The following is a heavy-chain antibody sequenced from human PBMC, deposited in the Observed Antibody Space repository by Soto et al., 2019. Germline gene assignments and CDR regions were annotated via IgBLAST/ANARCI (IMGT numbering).Heavy chain of an antibody. CDR1: GYSFIGYY. V-gene: IGHV1-2*02. Sequence: QVPLVQSGFEVKKPGASVKVSCQASGYSFIGYYIHWVRQAPGQGLEWMGWLNPRRGDGNYARKFQGRVTMTGDTSTKTVHMELSSLTHDDTAIYYCARDEGSMVRGVQWFDSWGQGTPVTVSS. D-gene: IGHD3-10*01. CDR2: LNPRRGDG. J-gene: IGHJ5*01. CDR3: ARDEGSMVRGVQWFDS.